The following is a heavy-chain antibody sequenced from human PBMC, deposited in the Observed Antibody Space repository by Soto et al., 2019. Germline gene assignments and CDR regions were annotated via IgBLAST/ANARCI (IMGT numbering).Heavy chain of an antibody. CDR3: ASHFTGVLVLGASPPGGDNYGWDV. V-gene: IGHV1-69*02. CDR2: IIPILDIP. J-gene: IGHJ6*02. Sequence: QVQLVQSGAEVKKPGSSVKVSCKASGGTFSRYTISWVRQAPGQGLEWMGRIIPILDIPNYAQNFQGRVTITADKSTSTAYMELSSLRSDATAVYYGASHFTGVLVLGASPPGGDNYGWDVWGQGTTVTVSS. CDR1: GGTFSRYT. D-gene: IGHD2-15*01.